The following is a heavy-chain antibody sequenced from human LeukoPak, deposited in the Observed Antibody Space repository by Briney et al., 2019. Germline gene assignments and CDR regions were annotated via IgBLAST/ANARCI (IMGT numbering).Heavy chain of an antibody. CDR3: ARVVTDWAIHN. J-gene: IGHJ4*02. Sequence: PSETLPLTCTVSGGSINSGDYYWSWIRQPPGKGLEWIGFIYYSGSTYNNPSLKSRVTISVDTSKNQFSLRLSSVTAADTAMYYCARVVTDWAIHNWGQGTLVTVSS. CDR1: GGSINSGDYY. D-gene: IGHD3-9*01. CDR2: IYYSGST. V-gene: IGHV4-30-4*01.